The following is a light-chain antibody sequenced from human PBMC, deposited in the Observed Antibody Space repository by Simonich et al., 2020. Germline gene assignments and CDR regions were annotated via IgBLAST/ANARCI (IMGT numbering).Light chain of an antibody. CDR1: SSDVGGYNY. Sequence: QSALTQPASVSGSPGQSITISCTGTSSDVGGYNYVSWYQHHPGKAPKLMIYDVINRPSGVSNRFSGSKSGNTASLTSSGLQAEDEADYYCSSYTSSTHVVFGGGTKLTVL. J-gene: IGLJ2*01. CDR3: SSYTSSTHVV. V-gene: IGLV2-14*03. CDR2: DVI.